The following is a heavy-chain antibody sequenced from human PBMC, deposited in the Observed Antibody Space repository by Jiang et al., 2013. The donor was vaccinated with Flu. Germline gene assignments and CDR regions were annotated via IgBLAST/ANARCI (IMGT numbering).Heavy chain of an antibody. CDR1: GGTFSSYA. D-gene: IGHD3-22*01. Sequence: SSVKVSCKASGGTFSSYAISWVRQAPGQGLEWMGGIIPIFGTANYAQKFQGRVTITADKSTSTAYMELSSLRSEDTAVYYCARKAGYYDSSGDNWYFDLWGRGTLVTVSS. CDR3: ARKAGYYDSSGDNWYFDL. V-gene: IGHV1-69*06. J-gene: IGHJ2*01. CDR2: IIPIFGTA.